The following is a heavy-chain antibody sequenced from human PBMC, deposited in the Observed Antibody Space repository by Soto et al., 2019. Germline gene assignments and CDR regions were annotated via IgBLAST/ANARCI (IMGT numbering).Heavy chain of an antibody. Sequence: PGGSLRLSCAASGLTFSSYGMHWVRQAPGKGLEWVAVIWYDGSNKYYADSVKGRFTISRDNSKNTLYLQMNSLRAEDTAVYYCARDGSSGWSYFDYWGQGTLVTVSS. CDR3: ARDGSSGWSYFDY. CDR1: GLTFSSYG. J-gene: IGHJ4*02. CDR2: IWYDGSNK. V-gene: IGHV3-33*01. D-gene: IGHD6-19*01.